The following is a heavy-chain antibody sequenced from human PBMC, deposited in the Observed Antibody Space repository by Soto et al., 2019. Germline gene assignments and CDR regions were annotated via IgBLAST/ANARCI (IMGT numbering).Heavy chain of an antibody. Sequence: SETLSLTCTVSGGSISSGGYYWSWIRQHPGKGLEWIGYIYYSGSTYYNPSLKSRVTISVDTSKNQFSLKLSSVTAADTAVYYCARNSWQDTIVGVVIEGWFDPWRQGXLVTVSS. D-gene: IGHD3-3*01. V-gene: IGHV4-31*03. J-gene: IGHJ5*02. CDR1: GGSISSGGYY. CDR3: ARNSWQDTIVGVVIEGWFDP. CDR2: IYYSGST.